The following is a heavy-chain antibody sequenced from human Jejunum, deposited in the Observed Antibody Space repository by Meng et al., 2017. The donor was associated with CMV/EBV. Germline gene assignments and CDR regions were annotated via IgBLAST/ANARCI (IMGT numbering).Heavy chain of an antibody. CDR2: ISWSSGAI. Sequence: FDVYAMHWVPQAPGNGLEWVSGISWSSGAIGYADSMKGRFTISRDNARNSLYLQLNSLRSEDTAFYYCAKSTRGYYDSTGYFESWGQGTLVTVSS. V-gene: IGHV3-9*01. CDR3: AKSTRGYYDSTGYFES. D-gene: IGHD3-22*01. J-gene: IGHJ4*02. CDR1: FDVYA.